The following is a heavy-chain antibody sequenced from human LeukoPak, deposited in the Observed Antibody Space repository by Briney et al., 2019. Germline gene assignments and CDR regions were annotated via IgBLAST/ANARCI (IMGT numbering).Heavy chain of an antibody. D-gene: IGHD3-3*01. CDR3: ARGGILEWFNFDY. CDR2: IYSGGGT. CDR1: GFTVSSNY. Sequence: GGSLRLSCAASGFTVSSNYMSWVRQAPGKGLEWVSVIYSGGGTYYADSVKGRFTISRDNSKNTLYLQMNSLRAEDTAVYYCARGGILEWFNFDYWGQGTLVTVSS. J-gene: IGHJ4*02. V-gene: IGHV3-53*01.